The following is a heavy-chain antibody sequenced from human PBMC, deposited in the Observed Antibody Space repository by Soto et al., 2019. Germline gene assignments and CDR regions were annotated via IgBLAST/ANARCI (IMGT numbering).Heavy chain of an antibody. D-gene: IGHD6-19*01. Sequence: QVQLVESGGGVVQPGRSLRLSCAASGFTFSSYGMHWVRQAPGKGLEWVAVIWYDGSNKYYADSVKGRFTISRDNSKNTLYLQMNGLRAEDTAVYYCAKKGVAGSPTDAFDIWGQGTMVTVSS. CDR1: GFTFSSYG. CDR2: IWYDGSNK. J-gene: IGHJ3*02. V-gene: IGHV3-33*06. CDR3: AKKGVAGSPTDAFDI.